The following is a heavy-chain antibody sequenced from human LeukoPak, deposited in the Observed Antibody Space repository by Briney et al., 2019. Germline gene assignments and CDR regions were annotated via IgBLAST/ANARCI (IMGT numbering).Heavy chain of an antibody. CDR2: IFYDAGKR. CDR1: GFVFSHFN. D-gene: IGHD3-16*01. CDR3: AEDSATWGCDS. V-gene: IGHV3-30*02. Sequence: GGSLRLSCAASGFVFSHFNMHWVRQAPGKGLEWVAFIFYDAGKRSYSDSVKGRFTISRDISKRTLYLQMNGLRVEDTAVYYCAEDSATWGCDSWGQGTLVTVSS. J-gene: IGHJ4*02.